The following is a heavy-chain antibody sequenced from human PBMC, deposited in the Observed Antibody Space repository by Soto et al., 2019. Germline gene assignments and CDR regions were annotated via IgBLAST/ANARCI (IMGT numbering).Heavy chain of an antibody. Sequence: QVQMVESGGGVVQPGRSLRLSCAASGFTFSSYGMHWVRQAPGKGLEWVAVISYDGSNKYYADSVKGRFTISSDNSKNTLYLQMNSLRAEDTAVYYCAKDLDYWGQGTLVTVSS. CDR2: ISYDGSNK. CDR1: GFTFSSYG. V-gene: IGHV3-30*18. J-gene: IGHJ4*02. CDR3: AKDLDY.